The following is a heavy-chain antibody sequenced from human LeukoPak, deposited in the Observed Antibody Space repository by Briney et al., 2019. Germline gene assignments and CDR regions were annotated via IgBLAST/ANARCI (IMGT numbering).Heavy chain of an antibody. Sequence: PGGSLRLSCAASGFTFDDYGMSWVRQAPGKGLVWVSRINSDGSSTSYADSVKGRFTISRDNAKNTLYLQMNSLRAEDTAVYYCASATEVWFGELWPPDYWGQGTLVTVSS. CDR3: ASATEVWFGELWPPDY. J-gene: IGHJ4*02. D-gene: IGHD3-10*01. V-gene: IGHV3-74*01. CDR1: GFTFDDYG. CDR2: INSDGSST.